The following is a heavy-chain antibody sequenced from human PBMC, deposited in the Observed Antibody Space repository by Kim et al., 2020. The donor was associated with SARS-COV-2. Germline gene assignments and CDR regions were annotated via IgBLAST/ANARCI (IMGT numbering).Heavy chain of an antibody. CDR1: GFTFNMYA. D-gene: IGHD3-10*01. Sequence: GGSLRLSCVASGFTFNMYAMTWVRQAPGKGLEWVSDISSSDTTYYADSVKGRFTTFRDNSKNTLYLQMNSLRAEDTAVYYCAKPGGSGSYYRYFDSWGQGTQVTFSS. CDR3: AKPGGSGSYYRYFDS. J-gene: IGHJ4*02. CDR2: ISSSDTT. V-gene: IGHV3-23*01.